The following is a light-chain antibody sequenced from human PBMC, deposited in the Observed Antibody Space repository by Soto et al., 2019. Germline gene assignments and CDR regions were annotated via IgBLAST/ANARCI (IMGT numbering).Light chain of an antibody. V-gene: IGLV2-14*01. CDR3: SSYSDRSPCV. J-gene: IGLJ1*01. CDR1: NSDVGGYNY. CDR2: EVS. Sequence: QSALTQPASVSGSPGQSITISCTGSNSDVGGYNYVTWYQQHRGKAPNPIIYEVSNRPSGVSNRFSGSKSGNTASLTISGLQAADEADYYCSSYSDRSPCVCGTGTKGTVL.